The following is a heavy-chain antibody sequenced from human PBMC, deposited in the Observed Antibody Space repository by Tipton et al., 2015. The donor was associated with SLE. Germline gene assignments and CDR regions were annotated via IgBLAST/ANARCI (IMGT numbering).Heavy chain of an antibody. Sequence: SLRLSCAASGFTLSSYSMNWVRQAPGKGLEWVSCISSSSSYSSSSSYIYYADSVKGRFTISRDNAKKSLYLQMNSLRAEDTAVYYCARDSIVVDWYFDLWGRGTLVTVSS. CDR3: ARDSIVVDWYFDL. J-gene: IGHJ2*01. V-gene: IGHV3-21*01. CDR1: GFTLSSYS. D-gene: IGHD2-21*01. CDR2: ISSSSSYSSSSSYI.